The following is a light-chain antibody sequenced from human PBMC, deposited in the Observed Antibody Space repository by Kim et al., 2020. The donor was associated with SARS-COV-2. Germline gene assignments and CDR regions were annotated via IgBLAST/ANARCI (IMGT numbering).Light chain of an antibody. CDR2: GAS. J-gene: IGKJ5*01. CDR3: HHYGTSPFN. V-gene: IGKV3-20*01. CDR1: QTINNNY. Sequence: EIVLTQSPGTLSLSPGEKVTLSCRASQTINNNYLAWYQQKPGQAPRLLIYGASYRAVGVPDRFSGSGSGTDFTLTISRLEPEDFAVYYCHHYGTSPFNIGQGTRLGIK.